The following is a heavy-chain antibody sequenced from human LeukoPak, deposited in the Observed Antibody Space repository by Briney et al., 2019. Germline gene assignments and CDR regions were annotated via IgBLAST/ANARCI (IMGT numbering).Heavy chain of an antibody. D-gene: IGHD2/OR15-2a*01. CDR3: AKMTKMNFYHYAMDV. V-gene: IGHV3-30*18. J-gene: IGHJ6*01. CDR2: TSYDGGES. Sequence: GGSLGLSCAASGFTVSSSYMSWVRQAPGKGLEWVAVTSYDGGESYYADSVKGRFTISRDNSENTLYLQVSSLRVEDTAVYYCAKMTKMNFYHYAMDVWGQGTTVTVSS. CDR1: GFTVSSSY.